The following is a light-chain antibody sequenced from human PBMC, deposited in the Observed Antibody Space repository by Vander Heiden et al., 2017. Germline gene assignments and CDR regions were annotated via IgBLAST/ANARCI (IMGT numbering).Light chain of an antibody. V-gene: IGKV3-11*01. CDR1: QSIGAG. Sequence: EIVSTQSPATLSLSPGERATLSCRASQSIGAGLAWYQQKPGKAPRLLIYNASSRATGIPARFSGSGSGTDFTLTISSLEPDDFAVYYCQQHNSWPRTFGQGTKVE. CDR3: QQHNSWPRT. J-gene: IGKJ2*01. CDR2: NAS.